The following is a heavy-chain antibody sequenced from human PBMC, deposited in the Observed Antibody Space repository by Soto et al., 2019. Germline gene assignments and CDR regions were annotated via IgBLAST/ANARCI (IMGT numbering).Heavy chain of an antibody. CDR1: GFSLSPHGVG. V-gene: IGHV2-5*02. CDR3: VHEIAAIRGSRATLKNDAFDI. D-gene: IGHD2-2*02. J-gene: IGHJ3*02. CDR2: IYRDSST. Sequence: QITLKESGPTLVKPTQTLTLTCTFSGFSLSPHGVGVGWIRQPPGKALEWLGLIYRDSSTRYSPSLKTRLTITRDTSKXXVXLXXTNMDPVDTGTYYCVHEIAAIRGSRATLKNDAFDIWGQGTMVTVSS.